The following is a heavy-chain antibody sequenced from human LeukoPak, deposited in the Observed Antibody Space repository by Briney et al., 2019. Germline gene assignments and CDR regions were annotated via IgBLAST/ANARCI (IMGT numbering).Heavy chain of an antibody. CDR1: GYTFTGYY. J-gene: IGHJ4*02. CDR3: AKWGDYYDSSGADY. CDR2: INPNSGGT. D-gene: IGHD3-22*01. Sequence: ASVKVSCKASGYTFTGYYMHWVRQAPGQGLEWMGWINPNSGGTNYAQKFQGRVTMTRDTSISTAYMELSRLRSDDTAVYYCAKWGDYYDSSGADYWGQGTLVTVSS. V-gene: IGHV1-2*02.